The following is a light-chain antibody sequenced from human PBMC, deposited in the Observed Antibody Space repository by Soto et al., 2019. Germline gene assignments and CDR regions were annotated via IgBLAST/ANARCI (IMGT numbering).Light chain of an antibody. CDR2: EES. Sequence: DIQRSHSPSTLSASVGDRVTITCRASQSTSSYLAWYQQKPGKPPKLLIYEESTLHSGVPSRFSGRKSGTQFTLTIDSLQPEDFATYYCQQVKTYTRTFGGGTKVDIK. J-gene: IGKJ4*01. CDR3: QQVKTYTRT. V-gene: IGKV1-5*01. CDR1: QSTSSY.